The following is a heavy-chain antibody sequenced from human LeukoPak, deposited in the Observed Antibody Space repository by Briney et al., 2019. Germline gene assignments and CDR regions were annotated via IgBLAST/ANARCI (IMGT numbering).Heavy chain of an antibody. V-gene: IGHV3-23*01. D-gene: IGHD2-2*01. J-gene: IGHJ3*02. CDR2: ISGSGGST. CDR3: AKAPSSIMPDAFDI. CDR1: GFTFSRYA. Sequence: PGGPLRLSCAASGFTFSRYAMSWVRQAPGKGLEWVSAISGSGGSTYHADSVKGRFTISRDNSKNTLYLQINSLRADDTAVYYCAKAPSSIMPDAFDIWGQGTMVTVSS.